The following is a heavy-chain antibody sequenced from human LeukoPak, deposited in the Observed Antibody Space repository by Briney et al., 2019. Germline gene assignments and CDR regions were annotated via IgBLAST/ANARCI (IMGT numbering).Heavy chain of an antibody. CDR2: IKQDGSER. CDR1: GFTFSSFW. D-gene: IGHD5-18*01. Sequence: GGSLRLSCAASGFTFSSFWMNWVRQAPGKGLEWVANIKQDGSERNYVDSVKGRSTISRDNAKNSLFLQMNSLRVEDTAVYYFGGGGTGGNSQVDYGARGFLFTVSS. J-gene: IGHJ4*02. V-gene: IGHV3-7*03. CDR3: GGGGTGGNSQVDY.